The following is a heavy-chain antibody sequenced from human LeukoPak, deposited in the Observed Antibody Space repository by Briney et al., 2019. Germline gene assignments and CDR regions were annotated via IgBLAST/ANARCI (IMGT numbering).Heavy chain of an antibody. CDR2: INTDGSEI. J-gene: IGHJ4*02. CDR3: VRGIDY. Sequence: GGSLRLSCAASGFAFSSYWMSWVRQASVKGLEWVANINTDGSEIYYVDSVKGRFTISRDNAKNSLYLQMSSLSGEDTAIYYCVRGIDYWGQGTLVTVSP. V-gene: IGHV3-7*03. CDR1: GFAFSSYW.